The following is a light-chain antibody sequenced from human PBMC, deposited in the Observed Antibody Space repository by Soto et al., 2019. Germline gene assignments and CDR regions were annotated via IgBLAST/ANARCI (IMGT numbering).Light chain of an antibody. CDR1: SSNIGAGYD. CDR3: QSYDSSLSGVV. CDR2: GNS. J-gene: IGLJ2*01. Sequence: QSVLKQPPSVSGAPGQRVTISCPGSSSNIGAGYDVHWYQQLPGTAPKLLIYGNSNRPSGVPDRFSGSKSGTSASLAITGLQAEDEADYYCQSYDSSLSGVVFGGGTKLTVL. V-gene: IGLV1-40*01.